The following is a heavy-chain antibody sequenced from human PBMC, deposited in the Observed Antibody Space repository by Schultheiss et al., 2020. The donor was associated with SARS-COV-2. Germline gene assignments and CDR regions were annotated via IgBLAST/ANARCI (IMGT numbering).Heavy chain of an antibody. CDR3: ARDSLLIAVAGIDY. V-gene: IGHV3-30*12. Sequence: GGSLRLSCAASGFTFSSYSMNWVRQAPGKGLEWVAVISYDGSNKYYADSVKGRFTISRDNSKNTLYLQMNSLRAEDTAVYYCARDSLLIAVAGIDYWGQGTLVTVSS. CDR1: GFTFSSYS. D-gene: IGHD6-19*01. CDR2: ISYDGSNK. J-gene: IGHJ4*02.